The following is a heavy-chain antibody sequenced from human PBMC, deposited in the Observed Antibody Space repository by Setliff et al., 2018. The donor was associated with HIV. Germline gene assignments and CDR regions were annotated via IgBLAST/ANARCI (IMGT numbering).Heavy chain of an antibody. CDR1: GGSISSGSYY. Sequence: PSETLSLTCTVSGGSISSGSYYWTWIRQPAGKGLEWIGHIYTSGTTDYNPSLKSRVTISVDASKNQFFLKLSSVTAADTAVYYCAREISRYSGYEGRMDYLDYWGQGTLVTVSS. D-gene: IGHD5-12*01. CDR2: IYTSGTT. CDR3: AREISRYSGYEGRMDYLDY. J-gene: IGHJ4*02. V-gene: IGHV4-61*09.